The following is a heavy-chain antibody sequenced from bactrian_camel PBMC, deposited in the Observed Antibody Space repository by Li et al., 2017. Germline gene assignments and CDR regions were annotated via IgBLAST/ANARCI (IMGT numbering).Heavy chain of an antibody. D-gene: IGHD2*01. Sequence: DVQLVESGGGSVQAGGSLRLSCAASGYTYNRNCMAWFRQAPGKEREGVARIYTGSGNTYYADSVKGRFTISQDNAKNTVYLLMNSLKPEDTAMYYCAARGPYCYTKLSVADFTYWGQGTQVTVS. CDR3: AARGPYCYTKLSVADFTY. CDR2: IYTGSGNT. J-gene: IGHJ6*01. CDR1: GYTYNRNC. V-gene: IGHV3S40*01.